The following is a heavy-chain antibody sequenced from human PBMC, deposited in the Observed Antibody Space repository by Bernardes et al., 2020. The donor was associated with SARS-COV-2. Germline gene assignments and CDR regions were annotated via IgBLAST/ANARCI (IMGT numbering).Heavy chain of an antibody. Sequence: GGSLRLSCAASGFTFSSYWMSWVRKAPGKGLEWVANIKQDGSEKYYVDSVKDRFTISRDNAKNSLYLQMNSLRAEDTAVYYCARDRGGSVLWFGEPYPNYFDYWGQGTLVTVSS. D-gene: IGHD3-10*01. V-gene: IGHV3-7*01. CDR2: IKQDGSEK. J-gene: IGHJ4*02. CDR3: ARDRGGSVLWFGEPYPNYFDY. CDR1: GFTFSSYW.